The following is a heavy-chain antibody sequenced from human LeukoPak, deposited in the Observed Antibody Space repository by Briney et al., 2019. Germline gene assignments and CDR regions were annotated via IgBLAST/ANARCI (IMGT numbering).Heavy chain of an antibody. CDR1: GFIFSSYE. CDR2: ISSSGSTI. CDR3: ARDDSSFGTSFDI. D-gene: IGHD3-22*01. V-gene: IGHV3-48*03. J-gene: IGHJ3*02. Sequence: GGSLRLSCAASGFIFSSYEMNWVRQAPGKGLEWVSYISSSGSTIYYADSVKGRFTISRDNAKNSLYLQMNSLRAEDTAVYYCARDDSSFGTSFDIWGQGTMVTVSS.